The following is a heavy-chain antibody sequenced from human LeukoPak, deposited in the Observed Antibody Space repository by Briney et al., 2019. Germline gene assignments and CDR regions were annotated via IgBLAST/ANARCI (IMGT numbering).Heavy chain of an antibody. CDR1: GYTFTGYY. V-gene: IGHV1-46*01. CDR2: IYPRDGST. D-gene: IGHD1-1*01. J-gene: IGHJ4*02. Sequence: GASVTVSCTASGYTFTGYYMHWVRQAPGQGLEWMGMIYPRDGSTSYAQKFQGRVSMTRDIFKSTAYMELSSLRSEDTAIYYCASNPPNTGDFYYWGLGTLVTVSS. CDR3: ASNPPNTGDFYY.